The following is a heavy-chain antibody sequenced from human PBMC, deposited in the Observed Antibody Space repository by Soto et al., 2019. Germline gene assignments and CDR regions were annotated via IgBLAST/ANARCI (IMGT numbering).Heavy chain of an antibody. Sequence: GGSLRLSCAASGFTFSSYWMHWVRQAPGKGLVWVSRINSDGSSTSYADSVKGRFTISRDNAKNTLYLQMNSLRAEDTAVYYCASDTLFDSSGYCPFDYWGQGTLVTVSS. CDR1: GFTFSSYW. D-gene: IGHD3-22*01. CDR2: INSDGSST. V-gene: IGHV3-74*01. CDR3: ASDTLFDSSGYCPFDY. J-gene: IGHJ4*02.